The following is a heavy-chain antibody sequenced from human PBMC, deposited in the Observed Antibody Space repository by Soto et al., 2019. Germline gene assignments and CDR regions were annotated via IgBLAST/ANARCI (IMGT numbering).Heavy chain of an antibody. CDR2: IYYIGST. CDR1: GGSISSGGDY. V-gene: IGHV4-31*03. J-gene: IGHJ4*02. CDR3: ASSNIVATFWVY. D-gene: IGHD5-12*01. Sequence: QVQLQESGPGLVKPSQTLSLTCTVSGGSISSGGDYWSWIRQHPGKGLEWIGYIYYIGSTYYNPSLKSRVTISVDTSKTQFSLKLSSVTAADTAVYYCASSNIVATFWVYWGQGTLVTVSS.